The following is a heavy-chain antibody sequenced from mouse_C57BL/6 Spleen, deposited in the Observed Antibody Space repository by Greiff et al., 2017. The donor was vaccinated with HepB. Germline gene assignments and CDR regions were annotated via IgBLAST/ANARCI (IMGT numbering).Heavy chain of an antibody. V-gene: IGHV5-16*01. CDR3: ARGDGSRGFAY. CDR1: GFTFSDYY. Sequence: DVKLVESEGGLVQPGSSMKLSCTASGFTFSDYYMAWVRQVPEKGLEWVANINYDGSSTYYLDSLKSRFIISRDNAKNILYLQMSSLKSEDTATYYCARGDGSRGFAYWGQGTLVTVSA. D-gene: IGHD1-1*01. J-gene: IGHJ3*01. CDR2: INYDGSST.